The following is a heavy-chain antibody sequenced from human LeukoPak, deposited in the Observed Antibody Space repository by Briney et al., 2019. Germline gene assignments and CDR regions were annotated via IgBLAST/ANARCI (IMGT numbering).Heavy chain of an antibody. J-gene: IGHJ4*02. Sequence: SETLSLTCAVYGGSFSGYYWSWIRQPPGNGLEWIGEINHSGSTNYNPSLKSRVTISVDTSKNQFSLKLSSVTAADTAVYYCARSNDILTGYGYWGQGTLVTVSS. V-gene: IGHV4-34*01. CDR2: INHSGST. D-gene: IGHD3-9*01. CDR1: GGSFSGYY. CDR3: ARSNDILTGYGY.